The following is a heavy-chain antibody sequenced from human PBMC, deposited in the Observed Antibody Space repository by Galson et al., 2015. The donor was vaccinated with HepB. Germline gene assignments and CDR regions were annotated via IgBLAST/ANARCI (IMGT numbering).Heavy chain of an antibody. Sequence: SVKVSCKASGSTFSSYAISWVRQAPGQGLEWMGGIIPIFGTANYAQKFQGRVTITADESTSTAYMELRSLRSDDTAVYYCARPSITMVRGVHLYYFDYWGQGTLVTVSS. CDR1: GSTFSSYA. D-gene: IGHD3-10*01. J-gene: IGHJ4*02. CDR2: IIPIFGTA. V-gene: IGHV1-69*13. CDR3: ARPSITMVRGVHLYYFDY.